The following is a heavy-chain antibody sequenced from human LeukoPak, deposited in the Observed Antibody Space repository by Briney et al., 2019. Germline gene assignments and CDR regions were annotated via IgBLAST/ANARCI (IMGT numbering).Heavy chain of an antibody. J-gene: IGHJ3*02. CDR1: GGTFSSYA. D-gene: IGHD5-12*01. V-gene: IGHV1-69*01. CDR2: IIPIFGTA. CDR3: ARDPLRPNAFDI. Sequence: SSVKVSCKASGGTFSSYAISWVRQAPGQGLEWMGGIIPIFGTANHAQKFQGRVTITADESTSTAYMELSSLRSEDTAVYYCARDPLRPNAFDIWGQGTMVTVSS.